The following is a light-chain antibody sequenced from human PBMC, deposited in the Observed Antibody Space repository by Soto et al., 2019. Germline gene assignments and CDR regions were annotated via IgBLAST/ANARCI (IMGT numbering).Light chain of an antibody. J-gene: IGKJ1*01. V-gene: IGKV1-5*03. CDR2: KSS. CDR3: QQYNTFWT. CDR1: QSVSDW. Sequence: DIQMTQSPSTLSAAVGDRVTITFRASQSVSDWLAWYQQKPGKAPKLLIYKSSGLESGVPSRFSGSGSGTEFTLTINGLRPDDFATYYCQQYNTFWTFGQGTKVDIK.